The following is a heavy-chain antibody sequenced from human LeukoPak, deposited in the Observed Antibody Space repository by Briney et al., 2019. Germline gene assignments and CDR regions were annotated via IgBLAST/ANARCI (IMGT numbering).Heavy chain of an antibody. D-gene: IGHD3-3*01. Sequence: KAGGPLRLSCAASGFTFSDYDMSWIRQAPGKGLEWVSAISGIGGSTYYADSVKGRFTISRDNAKNSLYLQMNSLRAEDTAVYYCARETNDFWSGRRIDYWGQGTMVTVSS. CDR1: GFTFSDYD. V-gene: IGHV3-11*04. J-gene: IGHJ4*02. CDR2: ISGIGGST. CDR3: ARETNDFWSGRRIDY.